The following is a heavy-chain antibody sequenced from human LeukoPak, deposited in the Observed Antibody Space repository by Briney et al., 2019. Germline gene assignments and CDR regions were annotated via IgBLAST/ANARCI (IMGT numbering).Heavy chain of an antibody. J-gene: IGHJ4*02. Sequence: GGSLRLSCAVSGFPFSIYEMNWVRQAPGKGLAWVSNIGSSGTTIYYPDSVKGRFSISRDNAKRSLYLQMNSLRVEDTAVYYCALLAVASDFDYWGQGALVTVSS. D-gene: IGHD6-19*01. CDR3: ALLAVASDFDY. CDR1: GFPFSIYE. V-gene: IGHV3-48*03. CDR2: IGSSGTTI.